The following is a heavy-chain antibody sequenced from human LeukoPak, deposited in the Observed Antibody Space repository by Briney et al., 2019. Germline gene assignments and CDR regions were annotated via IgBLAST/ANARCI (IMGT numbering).Heavy chain of an antibody. CDR2: IWYDGSNK. V-gene: IGHV3-33*01. J-gene: IGHJ4*02. Sequence: GRSLRLSCAAPGFTFSSYGMHWVRQAPGKGLEWVAVIWYDGSNKYYADSVKGRFTISRDNSKNTLYLQMNSLRAEDTAVYYCARSEAAVVAAYYFDYWGQGTLVTVSS. CDR3: ARSEAAVVAAYYFDY. CDR1: GFTFSSYG. D-gene: IGHD3-22*01.